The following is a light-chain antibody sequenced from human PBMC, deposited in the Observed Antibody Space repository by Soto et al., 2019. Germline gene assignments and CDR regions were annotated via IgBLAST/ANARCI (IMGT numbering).Light chain of an antibody. Sequence: EIVLTHSQATLSLSPWERATLSFSASQSVSSYLAWYQQTPGPAPRLLIHDASNRATGIPARFSGSGSGTDFTLTISSLEPEDFAVYYCQQRSNWLSIPFGQGTRLQIK. V-gene: IGKV3-11*01. CDR3: QQRSNWLSIP. CDR1: QSVSSY. CDR2: DAS. J-gene: IGKJ5*01.